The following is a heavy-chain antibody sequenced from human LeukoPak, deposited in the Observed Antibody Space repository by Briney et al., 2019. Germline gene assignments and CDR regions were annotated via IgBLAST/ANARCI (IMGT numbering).Heavy chain of an antibody. Sequence: SETLSLTCTVSGGSISSYYWSWIRQPPGKGLEWIGYIDYSGSTSYNPSLKSRVTISVDTSKNQFSLKLSSVTAADTAVYYCARLSAAAFDPWGQGTLVTVSS. CDR3: ARLSAAAFDP. CDR2: IDYSGST. J-gene: IGHJ5*02. V-gene: IGHV4-59*08. D-gene: IGHD6-13*01. CDR1: GGSISSYY.